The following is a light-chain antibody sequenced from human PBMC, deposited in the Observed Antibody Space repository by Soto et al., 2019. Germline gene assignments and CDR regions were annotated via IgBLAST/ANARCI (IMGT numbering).Light chain of an antibody. CDR2: AAS. J-gene: IGKJ4*01. V-gene: IGKV1-39*01. CDR1: QSISSY. CDR3: QQSYSTPFT. Sequence: DIQMTQSPSSLSASVGDRVTITCRASQSISSYLNWYQQKPGKAPKLLIYAASSLQSGVPSRFSGSGSGPDFTLTISSLQPEDFATYYCQQSYSTPFTFVGGTKVEIK.